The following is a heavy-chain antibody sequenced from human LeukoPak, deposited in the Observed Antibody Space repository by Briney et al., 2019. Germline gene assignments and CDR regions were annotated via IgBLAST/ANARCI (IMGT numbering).Heavy chain of an antibody. CDR2: INPNSGGT. CDR1: GYTFTGYY. V-gene: IGHV1-2*02. J-gene: IGHJ4*02. CDR3: ARDYDLIVVVPAAMGY. D-gene: IGHD2-2*01. Sequence: EASVKVSCKASGYTFTGYYMHWVRRAPGQGLEWMGWINPNSGGTNYAQKFQGRVTMTRDTSISTAYMELSRLRSDDTAVYYCARDYDLIVVVPAAMGYWGQGTLVTVSS.